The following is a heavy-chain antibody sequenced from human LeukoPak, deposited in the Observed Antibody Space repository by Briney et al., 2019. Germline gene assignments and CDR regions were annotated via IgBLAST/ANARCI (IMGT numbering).Heavy chain of an antibody. V-gene: IGHV4-61*08. D-gene: IGHD4-23*01. CDR3: ARDLEAATPHYYAMDV. CDR1: GGSISSGGYY. Sequence: SQTLSLTCTVSGGSISSGGYYWSWIRQPPGEGLEWIGYIHHGGSTTYNPSLRSRVTISIDWSKTQFSLRLHSVTAADTAVYYCARDLEAATPHYYAMDVWGQGTTVTVTS. J-gene: IGHJ6*02. CDR2: IHHGGST.